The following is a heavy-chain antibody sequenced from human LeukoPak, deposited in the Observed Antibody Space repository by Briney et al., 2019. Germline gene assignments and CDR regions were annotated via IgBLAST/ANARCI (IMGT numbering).Heavy chain of an antibody. J-gene: IGHJ4*02. CDR3: ARDPYYYGLSFDY. CDR2: INTNNGNP. Sequence: ASVKVSCKASGYTFTSYGISWVRQAPGQGLEWMGWINTNNGNPTYAQGFTGRFVFSLDTSVSTAYLQISSLKTEDTAVYYCARDPYYYGLSFDYWGQGTLVTVSS. V-gene: IGHV7-4-1*02. D-gene: IGHD3-10*01. CDR1: GYTFTSYG.